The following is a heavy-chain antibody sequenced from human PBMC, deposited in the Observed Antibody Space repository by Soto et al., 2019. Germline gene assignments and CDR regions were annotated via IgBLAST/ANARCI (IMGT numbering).Heavy chain of an antibody. D-gene: IGHD2-2*01. V-gene: IGHV1-69*13. CDR3: AREDCSSTSCYSSYYYYGMDV. CDR1: GGTFSSYA. Sequence: SVKVSCKASGGTFSSYAISWVRQAPGQGLEWMGGIIPIFGTANYAQKFQGRVTITADESTSTAYMELRSLRSDDTAVYYCAREDCSSTSCYSSYYYYGMDVWGQGTTVTVSS. CDR2: IIPIFGTA. J-gene: IGHJ6*02.